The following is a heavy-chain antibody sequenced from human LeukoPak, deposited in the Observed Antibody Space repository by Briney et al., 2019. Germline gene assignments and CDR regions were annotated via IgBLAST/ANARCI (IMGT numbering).Heavy chain of an antibody. D-gene: IGHD4-17*01. Sequence: SATLSLTCAVSGASITSSHWWSWARQPPGKGLEWIGEIHDSGTTNYKPSLKGRVTMSLDKSNNQISLKLTSVTAADTAVYYCATYFYGDYATYYFDFWGQGTLVTVSS. V-gene: IGHV4-4*02. CDR3: ATYFYGDYATYYFDF. J-gene: IGHJ4*02. CDR2: IHDSGTT. CDR1: GASITSSHW.